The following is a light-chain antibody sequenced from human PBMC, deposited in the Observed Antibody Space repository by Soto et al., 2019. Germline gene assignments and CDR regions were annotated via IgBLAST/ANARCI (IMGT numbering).Light chain of an antibody. V-gene: IGLV2-14*01. CDR3: SSYTSSSTLVV. Sequence: QSALTQPASVSGSPGQSLTISCTGTSSDVGGYNYVSWYQQHPGKAPKLMIYDVSHRPSGVSTRFSGSKSGNTASLTISGLQAEDEAEYYCSSYTSSSTLVVFGGGTKVTVL. CDR1: SSDVGGYNY. J-gene: IGLJ2*01. CDR2: DVS.